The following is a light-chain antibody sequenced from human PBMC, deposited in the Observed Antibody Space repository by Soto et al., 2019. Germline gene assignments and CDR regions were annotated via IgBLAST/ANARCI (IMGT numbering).Light chain of an antibody. CDR1: SSDVGSYNL. V-gene: IGLV2-23*01. CDR2: EGS. Sequence: QSDLTQPASVSGSPGQSITISCTGPSSDVGSYNLVSWYQQHPGKAPKLMIYEGSKRPSGVSNRFSGSKSGNTASLTISGLQAEDEADYYCCSYAGSSTSPYVFGTGTKVTVL. CDR3: CSYAGSSTSPYV. J-gene: IGLJ1*01.